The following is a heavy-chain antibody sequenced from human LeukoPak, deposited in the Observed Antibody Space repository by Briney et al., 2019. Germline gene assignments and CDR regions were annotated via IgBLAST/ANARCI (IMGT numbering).Heavy chain of an antibody. CDR1: GGSISSYY. J-gene: IGHJ4*02. CDR2: IYTSGST. CDR3: ARGHSSVVTAIPYYFDY. V-gene: IGHV4-4*07. D-gene: IGHD2-21*02. Sequence: SETLSLTCTVSGGSISSYYWSWIRQPAGKGLEWIGRIYTSGSTNYNPSLKSRVTISVDTSKNQVSLRVNSVTAADTAVYYCARGHSSVVTAIPYYFDYWGRGTLVTVSS.